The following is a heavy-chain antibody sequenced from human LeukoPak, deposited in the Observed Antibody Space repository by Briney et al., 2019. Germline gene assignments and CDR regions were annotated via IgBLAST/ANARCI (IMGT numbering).Heavy chain of an antibody. CDR3: ARGESYGDYFGASDI. CDR1: GGSISSYY. D-gene: IGHD4-17*01. J-gene: IGHJ3*02. Sequence: SETLSLTCTVSGGSISSYYWSWIRQPAGKGLEWIGRIYTSGSTNYNPSLKSRVTMSVDTSKNQFSLKLSSVTAADTAVYYCARGESYGDYFGASDIWGQGTMVTVSS. CDR2: IYTSGST. V-gene: IGHV4-4*07.